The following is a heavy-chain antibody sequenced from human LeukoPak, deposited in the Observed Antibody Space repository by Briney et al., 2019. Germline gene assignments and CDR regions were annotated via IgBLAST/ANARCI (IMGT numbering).Heavy chain of an antibody. CDR3: ARGIRLRGSTGRYYYYMDV. V-gene: IGHV1-8*01. CDR2: MNPNRGNT. Sequence: ASVKVSCKASGYTFTSYDINWVRQATGQGLEWMGWMNPNRGNTGYAQKFQGRVTMTRNTSISTAYMELSSLRSEDTAVYYCARGIRLRGSTGRYYYYMDVWGKGTTVTVSS. J-gene: IGHJ6*03. CDR1: GYTFTSYD. D-gene: IGHD5-12*01.